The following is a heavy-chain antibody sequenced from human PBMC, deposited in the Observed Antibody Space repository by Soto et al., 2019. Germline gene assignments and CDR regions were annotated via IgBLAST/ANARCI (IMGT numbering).Heavy chain of an antibody. D-gene: IGHD3-16*01. Sequence: EVQLMESGGGLVQPGGSLRLSCAASGFTFSSYWMRWVRQAPGKGLEWVANMNQDGGQKYYVDSVKGRFTISRDNAQNSLYLQMSSLRAEDTAVYYCVRGGFWALDIWGQGTMVTVSS. CDR3: VRGGFWALDI. J-gene: IGHJ3*02. CDR2: MNQDGGQK. CDR1: GFTFSSYW. V-gene: IGHV3-7*03.